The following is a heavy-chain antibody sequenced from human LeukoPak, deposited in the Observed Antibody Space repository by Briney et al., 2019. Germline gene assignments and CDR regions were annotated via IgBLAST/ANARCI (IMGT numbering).Heavy chain of an antibody. CDR1: GFTFSSYA. Sequence: GGSLRLSCAASGFTFSSYAMSWVRQAPGKGLEWVSAISGSGGSTYYADSVKGRFTTSRDNSKNTLYLQMNSLRAEDTAVYYCANRGGYSYCYLFDYWGQGTLVTVSS. CDR2: ISGSGGST. V-gene: IGHV3-23*01. J-gene: IGHJ4*02. D-gene: IGHD5-18*01. CDR3: ANRGGYSYCYLFDY.